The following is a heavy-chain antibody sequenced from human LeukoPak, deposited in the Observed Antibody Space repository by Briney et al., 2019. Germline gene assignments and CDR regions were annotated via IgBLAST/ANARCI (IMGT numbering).Heavy chain of an antibody. CDR3: ARYSGVYGHDY. CDR2: FFSSGTT. D-gene: IGHD3-10*01. V-gene: IGHV4-4*07. CDR1: GGSFTSFY. J-gene: IGHJ4*02. Sequence: SETLSLTCTVSGGSFTSFYWSWIRQPAGKRLEWIGRFFSSGTTNYYPSFKSRPTISIDNSNNQLSLKLTSMTAADTAVYYCARYSGVYGHDYWGQGTLVSVSS.